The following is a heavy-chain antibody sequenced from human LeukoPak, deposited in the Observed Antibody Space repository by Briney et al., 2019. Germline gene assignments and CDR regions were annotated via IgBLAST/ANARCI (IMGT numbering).Heavy chain of an antibody. D-gene: IGHD3-3*01. Sequence: SETLCLTCTVSGGSISSGGYYWSWIRQHPGKGLEWIGYIYYSGSTYYNPSLKSRVTISVDTCKNQFSLKLSSVTDADTAVYYCARAVEYYDFWSGHRWFDPWGQGTLVTVSS. CDR2: IYYSGST. J-gene: IGHJ5*02. CDR1: GGSISSGGYY. CDR3: ARAVEYYDFWSGHRWFDP. V-gene: IGHV4-31*03.